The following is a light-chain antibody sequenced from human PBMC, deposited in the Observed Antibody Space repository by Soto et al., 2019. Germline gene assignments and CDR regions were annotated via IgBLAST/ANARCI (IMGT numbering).Light chain of an antibody. V-gene: IGKV1-39*01. J-gene: IGKJ1*01. CDR1: QSINNF. Sequence: DIQMTQSPSSLSAFVGDRVTITCRASQSINNFLNWYQQEPGKAPKLLIFGATSLQSGVPSRFSGTGSGTDFSLTISSLRPEDFAIYYCQQSYSNPWTFGQGTRVEI. CDR3: QQSYSNPWT. CDR2: GAT.